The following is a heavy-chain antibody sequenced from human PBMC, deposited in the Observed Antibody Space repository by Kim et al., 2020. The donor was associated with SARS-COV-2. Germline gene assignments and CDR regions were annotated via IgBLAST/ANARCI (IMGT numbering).Heavy chain of an antibody. Sequence: EGSLRLSCAASGFRLSYYWMNWVRQAPGKGLEWVADINQDGTEKYYVDSVKGRFTISRDNAQNSLYLQMNSLRTEDTAVFYCVRGPMAYNSVLYRHFDSWGRGTLVTVSS. J-gene: IGHJ4*02. V-gene: IGHV3-7*01. D-gene: IGHD3-16*01. CDR2: INQDGTEK. CDR3: VRGPMAYNSVLYRHFDS. CDR1: GFRLSYYW.